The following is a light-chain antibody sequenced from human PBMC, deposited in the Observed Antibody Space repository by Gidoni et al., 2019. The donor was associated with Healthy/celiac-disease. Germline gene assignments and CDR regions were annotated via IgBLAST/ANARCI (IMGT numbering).Light chain of an antibody. CDR1: QSFSSN. CDR2: GAS. Sequence: EIVLTQSPATLSVSPGERATLSVRASQSFSSNLACYQQKPGQAPRLLIYGASTRATGIPARFSGSGSGTEFTLTISSLQSEDFAVYYCQQYNNWPLTFXGXTKVEIK. J-gene: IGKJ4*01. V-gene: IGKV3-15*01. CDR3: QQYNNWPLT.